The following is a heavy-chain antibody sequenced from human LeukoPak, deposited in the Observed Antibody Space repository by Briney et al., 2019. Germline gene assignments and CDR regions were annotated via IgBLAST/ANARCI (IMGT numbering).Heavy chain of an antibody. CDR1: GFTFSSYA. CDR3: ATGRGTPLGF. CDR2: INTDGSSA. Sequence: GGSLRLSCAASGFTFSSYAMSWVRQAPGKGLVWLSRINTDGSSADYADSVKGRFTVSRDNSKNTLYLQMSSLRADDTAIYYCATGRGTPLGFWGQGALVTVSS. D-gene: IGHD1-26*01. J-gene: IGHJ4*02. V-gene: IGHV3-74*01.